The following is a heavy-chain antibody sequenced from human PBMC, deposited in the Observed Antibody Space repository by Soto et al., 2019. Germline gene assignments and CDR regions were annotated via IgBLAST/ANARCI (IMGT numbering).Heavy chain of an antibody. CDR1: GYSISSGYY. Sequence: PSETLSLTGAVSGYSISSGYYWGWIRQPPGKGLEWIGSIYHSGSTYYNPSLKSRVTISVDTSKNQFSLKLSSVTAADTAVYYCARDGLWAAAGTKFDYWGQGTQVTVSS. V-gene: IGHV4-38-2*02. J-gene: IGHJ4*02. D-gene: IGHD6-13*01. CDR3: ARDGLWAAAGTKFDY. CDR2: IYHSGST.